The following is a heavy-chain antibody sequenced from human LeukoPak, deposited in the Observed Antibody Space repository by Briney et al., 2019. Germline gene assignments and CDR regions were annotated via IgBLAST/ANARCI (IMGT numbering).Heavy chain of an antibody. V-gene: IGHV4-59*01. J-gene: IGHJ3*02. CDR3: AREKDTGSNHAKIRYDI. CDR2: IFGSGGSNY. CDR1: GGSISDYY. Sequence: SETLSLTCTVSGGSISDYYGSWIRQPPGKGLEWIGWIFGSGGSNYNYNPSLKSRLTISVDTSKNQYSLKLTSATATDTAVYYCAREKDTGSNHAKIRYDIWGQGTMVTVSS. D-gene: IGHD1-26*01.